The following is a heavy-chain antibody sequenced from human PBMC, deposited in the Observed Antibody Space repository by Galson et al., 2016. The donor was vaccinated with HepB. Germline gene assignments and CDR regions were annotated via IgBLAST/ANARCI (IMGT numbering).Heavy chain of an antibody. D-gene: IGHD2-21*02. Sequence: SLRLSCAASGFSVSNNYMTWVRQAPGKGLEWVSLIYSGGGTSFADSVKGRFTISRDNSKNTLYLQMNSLRAEDTAVYYCARGGASDASGYWGQGTLVTVFS. CDR1: GFSVSNNY. CDR2: IYSGGGT. V-gene: IGHV3-53*01. J-gene: IGHJ4*02. CDR3: ARGGASDASGY.